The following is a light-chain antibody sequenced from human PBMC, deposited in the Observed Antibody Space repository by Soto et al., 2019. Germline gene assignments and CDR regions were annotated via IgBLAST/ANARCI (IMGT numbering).Light chain of an antibody. CDR3: QHYNSYSQA. CDR1: KTISSW. Sequence: DIQRTRCRSSRSGYVGDRVTITCRARKTISSWLAWYQQKPGQAPKLLIYKASTLNSGIPSRFSGSGSGTEFTLTISSLQPDDFAIYNCQHYNSYSQAFGQGTKVDIK. V-gene: IGKV1-5*03. J-gene: IGKJ1*01. CDR2: KAS.